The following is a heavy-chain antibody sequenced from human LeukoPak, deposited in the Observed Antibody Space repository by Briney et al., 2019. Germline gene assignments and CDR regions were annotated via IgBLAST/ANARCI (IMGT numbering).Heavy chain of an antibody. Sequence: GGSLRLSCAASGFTFSSYAMSWVRQAPGKGLEWVSAISGSGGSTYYADSVKGRFTISRDNSKNTLYLQMNSLRAEDTAVYYCAKGPNYYDSSGPFDYWDQGTLVTVSS. CDR1: GFTFSSYA. J-gene: IGHJ4*02. D-gene: IGHD3-22*01. CDR2: ISGSGGST. CDR3: AKGPNYYDSSGPFDY. V-gene: IGHV3-23*01.